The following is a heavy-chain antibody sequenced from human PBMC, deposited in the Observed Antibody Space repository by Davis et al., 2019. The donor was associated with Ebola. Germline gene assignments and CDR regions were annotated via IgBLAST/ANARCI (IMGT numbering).Heavy chain of an antibody. D-gene: IGHD6-19*01. CDR3: AKETVAGTDAFDI. J-gene: IGHJ3*02. CDR1: RGTLNTYA. CDR2: INPILTSP. Sequence: SVKVSCKASRGTLNTYAISWVRQAPGQGLEWVGAINPILTSPHCAQKLQGRVTLTADRSTSTAYMELNSLTSEDSAVYYCAKETVAGTDAFDIWGQGTMVTVSS. V-gene: IGHV1-69*06.